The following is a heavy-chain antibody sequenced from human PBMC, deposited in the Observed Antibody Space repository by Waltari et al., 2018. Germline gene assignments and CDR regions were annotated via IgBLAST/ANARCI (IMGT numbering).Heavy chain of an antibody. D-gene: IGHD1-7*01. CDR1: GFTFSSYS. CDR2: IYTSGST. J-gene: IGHJ4*02. CDR3: ARERITGTTWDY. Sequence: VQLVESGGGLVKPGGSLRLSCAASGFTFSSYSMNWVRQAPGKGLEWIGRIYTSGSTNYNPSLKSRVTISVDTSKNQFSLKLSSVTAADTAVYYCARERITGTTWDYWGQGTLVTVSS. V-gene: IGHV4-4*08.